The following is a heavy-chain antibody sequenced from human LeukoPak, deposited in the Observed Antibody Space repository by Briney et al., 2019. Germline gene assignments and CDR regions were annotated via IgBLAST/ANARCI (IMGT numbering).Heavy chain of an antibody. Sequence: SGTLSLTCTVSGGSISSYYWSWIRQPPGKGLEWIGYVYYSGSTSYNPSLKSRVTISVDTSKNQFSLKLSSVTAADTAVYYCAGTTNAWFDPWGQGTLVTVSS. CDR2: VYYSGST. CDR3: AGTTNAWFDP. V-gene: IGHV4-59*01. CDR1: GGSISSYY. D-gene: IGHD1-26*01. J-gene: IGHJ5*02.